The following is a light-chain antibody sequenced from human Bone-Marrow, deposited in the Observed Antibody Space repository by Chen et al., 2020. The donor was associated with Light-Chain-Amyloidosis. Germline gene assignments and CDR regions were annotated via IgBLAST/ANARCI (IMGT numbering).Light chain of an antibody. J-gene: IGLJ3*02. CDR1: NIGSKD. Sequence: SYVLTQPPSVSVAPGQTASITCGGNNIGSKDVHWYQQKPGQAPVLVVYDDSDRPSGIPERISGSNSGNTDTLTISRVEAGDEADYYCQVWDSSRDLIWVFGGGTKLTVL. CDR2: DDS. V-gene: IGLV3-21*02. CDR3: QVWDSSRDLIWV.